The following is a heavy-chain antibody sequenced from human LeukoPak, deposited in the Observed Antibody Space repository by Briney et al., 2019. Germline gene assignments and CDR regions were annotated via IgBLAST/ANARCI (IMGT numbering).Heavy chain of an antibody. CDR3: ARHRSGWLQSSFDY. CDR1: GGSISSSSSY. CDR2: IYYSGGS. V-gene: IGHV4-39*01. J-gene: IGHJ4*02. Sequence: SETLSLTCSVSGGSISSSSSYWGWIRQPPGKGLEWIGSIYYSGGSFDNPALKSRVTISVDTSKNQFSLKLSSVTAADTAVYYCARHRSGWLQSSFDYWGQGTLVTVSS. D-gene: IGHD5-24*01.